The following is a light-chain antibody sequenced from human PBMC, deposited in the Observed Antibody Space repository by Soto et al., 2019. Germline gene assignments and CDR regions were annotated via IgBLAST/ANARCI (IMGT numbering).Light chain of an antibody. J-gene: IGKJ1*01. CDR1: QGIRND. CDR2: AAS. Sequence: AIQMTQSPSSLSASVGDRVTISCRASQGIRNDLAWYQQKPGRAPKLLIFAASNLQSGVPSRFSGSGSGTDFTLTISRLQPEDFATYYCLQHNVFPRTFGQGTKVDIK. CDR3: LQHNVFPRT. V-gene: IGKV1-6*01.